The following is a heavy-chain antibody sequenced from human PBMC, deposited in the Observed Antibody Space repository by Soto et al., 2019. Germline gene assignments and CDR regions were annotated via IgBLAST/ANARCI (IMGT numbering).Heavy chain of an antibody. J-gene: IGHJ4*02. CDR2: RSYDGSNK. Sequence: QVQLVESGGGVVQPGRSLRLSCAASGFTFETYGMHWVRQAPGKWLEWRAVRSYDGSNKYYADSVKGRFTISRDNYKNTLYTQMNSLRAEDTAIYYCAKDHIVAAAPDYWGQGTLVTVSS. CDR1: GFTFETYG. D-gene: IGHD2-2*01. V-gene: IGHV3-30*18. CDR3: AKDHIVAAAPDY.